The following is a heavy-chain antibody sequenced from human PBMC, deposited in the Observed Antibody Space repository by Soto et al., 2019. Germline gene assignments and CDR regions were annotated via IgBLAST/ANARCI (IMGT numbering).Heavy chain of an antibody. CDR2: ISPSGKFI. D-gene: IGHD3-9*01. CDR3: ASPVLTGYHYYFAY. Sequence: GGSLRLSCTVSGFTFSNYEMTWVRQAPGKGLEWVSYISPSGKFIYYADSVKGRFTISRDNAKNSLYLHMNSLGAEDTAFYYCASPVLTGYHYYFAYWGQGTLVTAPQ. J-gene: IGHJ4*02. V-gene: IGHV3-48*03. CDR1: GFTFSNYE.